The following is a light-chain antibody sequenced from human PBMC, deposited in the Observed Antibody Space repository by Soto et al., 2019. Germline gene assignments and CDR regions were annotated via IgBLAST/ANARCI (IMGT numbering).Light chain of an antibody. CDR2: AAS. CDR3: QQYHTDWT. Sequence: DIQMTQSPSTLSASVGDTVTITCRASESIDNWLAWYQQKPGKAPKLLIFAASTLIRGVPSRFSGRGSGTEFTLPISSLQVDDYATFYCQQYHTDWTFGQGTKVEIK. V-gene: IGKV1-5*01. J-gene: IGKJ1*01. CDR1: ESIDNW.